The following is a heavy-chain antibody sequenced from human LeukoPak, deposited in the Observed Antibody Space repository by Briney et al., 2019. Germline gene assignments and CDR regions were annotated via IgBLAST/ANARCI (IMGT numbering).Heavy chain of an antibody. CDR2: IYSGGST. CDR1: GFTVSSNY. Sequence: GGSLRLSCAASGFTVSSNYMSWVRQAPGKGLEWVSVIYSGGSTYYAGSVKGRFTISRDNSKNTLYLQMNSLRAEDTAVYYCARVSSGYYLGDAFDIWGQGTMVTVSS. V-gene: IGHV3-66*02. CDR3: ARVSSGYYLGDAFDI. J-gene: IGHJ3*02. D-gene: IGHD3-22*01.